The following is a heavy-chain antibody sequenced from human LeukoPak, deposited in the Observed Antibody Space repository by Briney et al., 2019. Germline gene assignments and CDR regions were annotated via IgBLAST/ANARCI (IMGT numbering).Heavy chain of an antibody. CDR3: VRDYDTSGPQKNYFDF. CDR2: IIPIYDTS. CDR1: GGTFSGYT. D-gene: IGHD3-22*01. V-gene: IGHV1-69*08. Sequence: SVKVSCKASGGTFSGYTISWVRQAPGQGLEWMGRIIPIYDTSNYARRFQDRVTFSADRSTATAYMELTNLRSEDTAIYFCVRDYDTSGPQKNYFDFWGQGTQVTVSS. J-gene: IGHJ4*02.